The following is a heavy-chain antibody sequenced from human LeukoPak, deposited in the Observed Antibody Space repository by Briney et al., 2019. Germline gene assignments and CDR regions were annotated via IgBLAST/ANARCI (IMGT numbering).Heavy chain of an antibody. Sequence: PGRSLRLSCAASGFIFSNYGTHWVRQAPGKGLEWVAVISHDGSTKFYADSVKGRFTISRDNSKNTLDLQMFSLRAEDTAVYYCAKEPTSYSSGWYFHHWGQGTLVTVSS. CDR2: ISHDGSTK. CDR3: AKEPTSYSSGWYFHH. V-gene: IGHV3-30*18. CDR1: GFIFSNYG. D-gene: IGHD6-25*01. J-gene: IGHJ1*01.